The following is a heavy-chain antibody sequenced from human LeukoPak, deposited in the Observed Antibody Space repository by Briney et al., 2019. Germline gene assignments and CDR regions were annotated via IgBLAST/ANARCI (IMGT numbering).Heavy chain of an antibody. V-gene: IGHV4-59*01. J-gene: IGHJ4*02. Sequence: SETLSLTCTVPGGSTSSYYWSWIREPPGKGLECIGYIYYGGSTDYNPSLKSRVTISKDTSKTQFSLRLSSVTAADTAVYYCARARLDSSGRFDYWGQETRVSVSS. CDR2: IYYGGST. CDR1: GGSTSSYY. CDR3: ARARLDSSGRFDY. D-gene: IGHD3-22*01.